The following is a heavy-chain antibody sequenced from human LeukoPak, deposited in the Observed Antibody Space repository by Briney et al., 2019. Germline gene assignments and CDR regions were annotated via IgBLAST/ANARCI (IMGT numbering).Heavy chain of an antibody. Sequence: PGGSLRLSCAASGFTFSGFAMTWVRQAPGKGLESVSSIGSDYKTHYSESVKGRFAISRDNSKNTLYLQMNSLRAEDTAVYYCAKYVSAKGPPYALDVWGQGTTVTVSS. CDR3: AKYVSAKGPPYALDV. D-gene: IGHD2/OR15-2a*01. V-gene: IGHV3-23*01. CDR2: IGSDYKT. CDR1: GFTFSGFA. J-gene: IGHJ6*02.